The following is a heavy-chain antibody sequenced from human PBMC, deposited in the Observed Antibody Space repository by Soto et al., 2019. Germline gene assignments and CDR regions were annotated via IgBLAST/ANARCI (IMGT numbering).Heavy chain of an antibody. Sequence: QVQLVESGGGVVQPGRSLRLSCAASGFSCSGYDMHWVRQAPGKGLEWVAVISYDGKMKFYADSVKGRFTISRDNPHNTLFLQINSLRADDTAVYFCAKGNVPNYYYYYYMDVWGRGTTVTVSS. CDR2: ISYDGKMK. J-gene: IGHJ6*03. CDR3: AKGNVPNYYYYYYMDV. D-gene: IGHD2-2*01. V-gene: IGHV3-30*18. CDR1: GFSCSGYD.